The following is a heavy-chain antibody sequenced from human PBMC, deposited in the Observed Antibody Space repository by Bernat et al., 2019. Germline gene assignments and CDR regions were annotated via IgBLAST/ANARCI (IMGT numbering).Heavy chain of an antibody. CDR2: IFYSGST. V-gene: IGHV4-59*13. CDR3: AREVSLDNDGTPRHFDY. CDR1: VESISTYY. Sequence: QVQLQESGPGLVKPSETLSLTCTVSVESISTYYWGWIRQPPGKGLEWIGYIFYSGSTNYNPSLNSRVTISVDTSKNQFSLKLSSVTAADTAVYYCAREVSLDNDGTPRHFDYWGQGTLVTVSS. J-gene: IGHJ4*02. D-gene: IGHD3-9*01.